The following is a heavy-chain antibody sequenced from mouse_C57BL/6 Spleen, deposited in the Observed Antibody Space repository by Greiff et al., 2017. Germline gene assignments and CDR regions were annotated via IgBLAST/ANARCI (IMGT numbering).Heavy chain of an antibody. Sequence: QVQLQQSGPGLVQPSQSLSITCPVSGFSLTSYGVHWVRQPPGKGLEWLGVLWSGGSTDYNAAFISRLSISKDNSKSQVFFKMNSLQADDTAIYYCAKSAYYAMDYWGQGTSVTVSS. CDR3: AKSAYYAMDY. J-gene: IGHJ4*01. CDR1: GFSLTSYG. V-gene: IGHV2-4*01. CDR2: LWSGGST.